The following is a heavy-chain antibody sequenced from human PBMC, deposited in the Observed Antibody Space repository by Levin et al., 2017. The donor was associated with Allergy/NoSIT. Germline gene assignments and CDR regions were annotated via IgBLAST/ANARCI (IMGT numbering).Heavy chain of an antibody. D-gene: IGHD2-2*01. Sequence: VSGPTLVKPPQTLTLTCTFSGFSFSTSGVGVGWIRQPPGKALEWLALIYWDDDKRYSPPLKSRLTITKDTSKNQVVLTMTNMDPVDTATYYCAHRLGYCTTTSCYVDWFDPWGQGTPVTVSS. CDR1: GFSFSTSGVG. J-gene: IGHJ5*02. CDR2: IYWDDDK. V-gene: IGHV2-5*02. CDR3: AHRLGYCTTTSCYVDWFDP.